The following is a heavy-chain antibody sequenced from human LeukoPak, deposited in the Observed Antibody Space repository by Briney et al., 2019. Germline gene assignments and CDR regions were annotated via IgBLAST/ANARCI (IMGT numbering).Heavy chain of an antibody. CDR3: ARDSPKRWLQLRGYYYYYYLDV. D-gene: IGHD5-24*01. CDR1: GGSISSYY. CDR2: IYYSGST. Sequence: SETLSLTCTVSGGSISSYYWSWIRQPPGKGLEWIGYIYYSGSTNYNPSLKSRVTISVDTSKNQFSLKLSPVTAADTAVYYCARDSPKRWLQLRGYYYYYYLDVWGKGTTVTVSS. V-gene: IGHV4-59*12. J-gene: IGHJ6*03.